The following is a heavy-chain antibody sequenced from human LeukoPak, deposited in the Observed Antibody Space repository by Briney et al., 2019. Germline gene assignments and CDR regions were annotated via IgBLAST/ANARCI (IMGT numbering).Heavy chain of an antibody. J-gene: IGHJ4*02. Sequence: GGSLRLSCAASGFTFSSYGMSWVRQAPGKGVEGVSAISGSGGSTYYADSVKGRFTIPRDNSKNTLYLQMNSLRAEDTAVYYCATLGELSHYAFWGQGTLVTVSS. CDR2: ISGSGGST. CDR3: ATLGELSHYAF. CDR1: GFTFSSYG. V-gene: IGHV3-23*01. D-gene: IGHD3-16*02.